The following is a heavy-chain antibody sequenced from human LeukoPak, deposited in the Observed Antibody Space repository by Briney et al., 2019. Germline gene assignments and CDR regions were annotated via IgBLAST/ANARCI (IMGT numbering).Heavy chain of an antibody. D-gene: IGHD5-24*01. CDR1: GYSISSGYY. CDR3: ARVRDGYPIGCVDY. V-gene: IGHV4-38-2*02. Sequence: SETLSLTCTVSGYSISSGYYWGWIRQPPGKGLEWIGSIYHSGSTYYNPSLKSRVTISVDTSKNQFSLKLSSVTAADTAVYYCARVRDGYPIGCVDYWGQGTLVTVSS. J-gene: IGHJ4*02. CDR2: IYHSGST.